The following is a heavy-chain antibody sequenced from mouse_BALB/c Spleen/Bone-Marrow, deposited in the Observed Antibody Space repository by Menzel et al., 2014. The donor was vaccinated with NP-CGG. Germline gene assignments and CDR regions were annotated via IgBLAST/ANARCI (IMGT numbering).Heavy chain of an antibody. D-gene: IGHD2-4*01. CDR3: ARDYDGYYAKDN. J-gene: IGHJ4*01. CDR1: GFSFISYW. Sequence: VQLQQSGAELVSPGASVKLSCKASGFSFISYWLNWVKQMPGQGLEWIGMIHPSDSETRLNQKFKDKATLTVDKSSRTDYMQLSNQTTEETTVYYCARDYDGYYAKDNWGQGTTVTVTT. CDR2: IHPSDSET. V-gene: IGHV1S82*01.